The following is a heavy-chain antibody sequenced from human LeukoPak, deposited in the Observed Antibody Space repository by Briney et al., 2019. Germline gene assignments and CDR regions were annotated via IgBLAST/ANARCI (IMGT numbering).Heavy chain of an antibody. Sequence: GGSLRLSCAAPGFTFSSYAMSWVRQAPGKGLEWVSAISGSGGGTYYADSVKGRFTISRDNSKNTLYLQMNSLRAEDTAVYYCAKVGGPHYYGSGSYYNYWGQGTLVTVSS. J-gene: IGHJ4*02. V-gene: IGHV3-23*01. CDR1: GFTFSSYA. D-gene: IGHD3-10*01. CDR2: ISGSGGGT. CDR3: AKVGGPHYYGSGSYYNY.